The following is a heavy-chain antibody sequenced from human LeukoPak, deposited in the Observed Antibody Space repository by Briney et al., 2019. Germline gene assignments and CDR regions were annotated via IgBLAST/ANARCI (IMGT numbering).Heavy chain of an antibody. D-gene: IGHD3-9*01. CDR1: GYNLMDHA. J-gene: IGHJ5*02. CDR3: ARGLRYFDWLEAKNNWFDP. V-gene: IGHV1-2*02. Sequence: GASVKVSCKASGYNLMDHALHWVRQAPGQGLEWMGWIKFEDGGTSYGRKFRGRVTMTRDTSISTAYMELSRLRSDDTAVYYCARGLRYFDWLEAKNNWFDPWGQGTLVTVSS. CDR2: IKFEDGGT.